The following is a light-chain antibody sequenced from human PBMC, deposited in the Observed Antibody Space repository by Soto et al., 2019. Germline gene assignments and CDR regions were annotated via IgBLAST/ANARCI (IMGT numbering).Light chain of an antibody. CDR1: QCVSSS. Sequence: EIVMTQSPATLSVSPGERATLSCLARQCVSSSLAWYQKKSGRGRRRLISGASTRATGVPARFSGSGSETEFTPTISSLQSADCAVYYCQQDNNWWTFGQGTKVEIK. CDR2: GAS. J-gene: IGKJ1*01. CDR3: QQDNNWWT. V-gene: IGKV3-15*01.